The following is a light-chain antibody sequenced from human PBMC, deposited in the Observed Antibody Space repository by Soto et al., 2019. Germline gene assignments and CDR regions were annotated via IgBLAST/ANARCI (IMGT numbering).Light chain of an antibody. Sequence: QSALTQPPSASGSPGQSVTISCTGTSSDVGDYKFVSWYQQHPGKAPQLLIYEVSRRPSGVPDRFSGSKSGNTASLTVSGLQAEDEADYDCSSYAGNNNVVFGGGTKLTVL. CDR1: SSDVGDYKF. CDR2: EVS. CDR3: SSYAGNNNVV. V-gene: IGLV2-8*01. J-gene: IGLJ2*01.